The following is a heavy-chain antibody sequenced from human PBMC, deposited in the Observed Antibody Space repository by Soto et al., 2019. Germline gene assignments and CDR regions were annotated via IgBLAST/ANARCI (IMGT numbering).Heavy chain of an antibody. J-gene: IGHJ3*02. CDR1: GYTFTSYG. CDR3: ARVQGDPRNPDAFDI. CDR2: ISAYNGNT. Sequence: VKVSCKASGYTFTSYGISWVRQAPGQGLEWMGWISAYNGNTNYAQKLQGRVTMTTDTSTSTAYMELRSLRSYDMTVYYCARVQGDPRNPDAFDIWGQGTMVTVSS. V-gene: IGHV1-18*03. D-gene: IGHD3-16*01.